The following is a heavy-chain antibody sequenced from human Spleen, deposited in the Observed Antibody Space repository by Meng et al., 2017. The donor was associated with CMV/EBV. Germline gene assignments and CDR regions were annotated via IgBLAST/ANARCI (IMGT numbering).Heavy chain of an antibody. CDR1: GFTFDDYG. V-gene: IGHV3-20*04. CDR2: INWNGGST. CDR3: ARDPGRQGVDY. Sequence: GESLKISCAASGFTFDDYGMSWVRQAPGKGLEWVSGINWNGGSTGYADSVKGRFTISRDNAKNSVYLEINSLRAEDTAVYYCARDPGRQGVDYWGQGTLVTVSS. J-gene: IGHJ4*02.